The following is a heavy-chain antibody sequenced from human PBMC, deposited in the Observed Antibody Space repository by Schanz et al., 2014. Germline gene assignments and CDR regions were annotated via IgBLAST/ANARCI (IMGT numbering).Heavy chain of an antibody. Sequence: VQLVESGGGLVQPGGSLRLSCAASEFTFSTDAMSWVRQAPGKGLEWLSVISASGGDTNYADSVKGRFTISRDNAKSSLYLQMNSLRVEDTAVYYCAASSGWHPSTDYWGQGTLVTVSS. J-gene: IGHJ4*02. D-gene: IGHD6-19*01. CDR1: EFTFSTDA. CDR2: ISASGGDT. CDR3: AASSGWHPSTDY. V-gene: IGHV3-23*04.